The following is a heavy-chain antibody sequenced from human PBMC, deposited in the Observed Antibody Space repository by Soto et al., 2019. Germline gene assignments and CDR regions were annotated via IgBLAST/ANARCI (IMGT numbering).Heavy chain of an antibody. Sequence: SETLSLTCTVSGGSISSYYWSWIRQPPGKGLEWIGYIYYSGSTNYNPSLKSRVTISVDTSKNQFSLKLSSVTAADTAVYYCARAGGLLWFGELFLGWFDPWGQGTLVTVSS. V-gene: IGHV4-59*01. CDR1: GGSISSYY. CDR2: IYYSGST. D-gene: IGHD3-10*01. J-gene: IGHJ5*02. CDR3: ARAGGLLWFGELFLGWFDP.